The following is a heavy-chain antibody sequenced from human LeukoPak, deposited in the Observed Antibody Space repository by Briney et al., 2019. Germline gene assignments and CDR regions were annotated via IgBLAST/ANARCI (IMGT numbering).Heavy chain of an antibody. Sequence: GGSLTLSCAASGFTFSTFCMSWVRQAPGKGLERVSAISGSAGRTDYADSVKGRFTLSRDNSKNTLYLQMNSLRAEDTAVYYCAKDGRDYYYYMDVWGKGTTVAISS. CDR2: ISGSAGRT. J-gene: IGHJ6*03. CDR3: AKDGRDYYYYMDV. V-gene: IGHV3-23*01. CDR1: GFTFSTFC.